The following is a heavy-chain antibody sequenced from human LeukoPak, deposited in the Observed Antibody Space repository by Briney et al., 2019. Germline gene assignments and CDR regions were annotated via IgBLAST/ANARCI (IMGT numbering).Heavy chain of an antibody. CDR1: GFTFSSIS. V-gene: IGHV3-21*01. J-gene: IGHJ5*02. Sequence: GGSLRLSCAASGFTFSSISLNWARQAPGKGLEWAPSISSSSRYKSYAASVRGRFTISRDNAKNSLYLQMNSLRAEDTAVYYCARDLAPTGIAAAGTNWFDPWGQGTLVTVSS. CDR3: ARDLAPTGIAAAGTNWFDP. D-gene: IGHD6-13*01. CDR2: ISSSSRYK.